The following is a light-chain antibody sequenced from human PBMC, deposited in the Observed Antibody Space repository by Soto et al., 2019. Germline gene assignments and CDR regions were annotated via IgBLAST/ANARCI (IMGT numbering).Light chain of an antibody. CDR2: GAS. J-gene: IGKJ1*01. CDR1: QSVSSNY. V-gene: IGKV3-20*01. CDR3: HQYVSLLPGT. Sequence: EIVLTQSPGTLSLSPGERATLSCRASQSVSSNYLAWYQQKPGQAPRFLIYGASSRASGIPDRFSGSGSGTDFTLTISRLEPEDFAVYYCHQYVSLLPGTFGQGTKVEIK.